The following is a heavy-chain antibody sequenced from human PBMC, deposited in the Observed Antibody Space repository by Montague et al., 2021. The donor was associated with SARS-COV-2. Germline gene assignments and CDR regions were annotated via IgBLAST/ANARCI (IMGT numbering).Heavy chain of an antibody. V-gene: IGHV3-23*03. CDR1: GFTFNSYA. Sequence: SLRLSCAASGFTFNSYAMSWVRQAPGKGLEWVSIIYSGGSSTYYXDSVKVRFTISRDNSKNTLYLQMNSMIAEDTAVYYCAKTHRYYNRNLDYWGQGTLVTVSS. J-gene: IGHJ4*02. CDR3: AKTHRYYNRNLDY. CDR2: IYSGGSST. D-gene: IGHD3-22*01.